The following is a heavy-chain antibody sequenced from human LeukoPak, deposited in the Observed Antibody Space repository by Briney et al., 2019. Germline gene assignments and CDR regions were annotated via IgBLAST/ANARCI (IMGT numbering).Heavy chain of an antibody. D-gene: IGHD2-2*01. J-gene: IGHJ3*02. V-gene: IGHV1-3*01. CDR1: GYTFTSYA. Sequence: GPSVKVTCKASGYTFTSYAMHWVRQAPGQRLEWMGWINDGNGNTKYSQKFQGRVTITRDTSASTAYMELSSLRSEDTAVYYCAIEGHVVPAAIPPDDAFDIWGQGTMVTVSS. CDR3: AIEGHVVPAAIPPDDAFDI. CDR2: INDGNGNT.